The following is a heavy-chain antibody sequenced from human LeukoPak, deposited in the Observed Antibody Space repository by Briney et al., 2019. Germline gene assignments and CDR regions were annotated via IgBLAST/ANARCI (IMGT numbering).Heavy chain of an antibody. D-gene: IGHD6-13*01. CDR2: IYTSGST. CDR3: ARDSGRVAAAGKTYYYGMDV. V-gene: IGHV4-4*07. CDR1: GGSFSGYY. Sequence: SETLSLTCAVYGGSFSGYYWSWIRQPAGKGLEWIGRIYTSGSTNYNPSLKSRVTMSVDTSKNQFSLKLSSVTAADTAVYYCARDSGRVAAAGKTYYYGMDVWGQGTTVTVSS. J-gene: IGHJ6*02.